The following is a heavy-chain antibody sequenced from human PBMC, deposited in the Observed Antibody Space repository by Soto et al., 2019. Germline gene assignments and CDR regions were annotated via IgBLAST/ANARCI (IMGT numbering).Heavy chain of an antibody. V-gene: IGHV4-61*01. CDR3: GRGGDAYKMRRD. CDR2: IHFSGSI. D-gene: IGHD3-10*01. J-gene: IGHJ1*01. Sequence: QVQLQESGPGLVKPSETLSLICSVSDGSVSSGIYYWSWIRQPPGKGLEWIGYIHFSGSITYNPSLKSRVTMSLDTSKNQLSLKLSSVTAADTAVYYCGRGGDAYKMRRDWCQGTLVTVSS. CDR1: DGSVSSGIYY.